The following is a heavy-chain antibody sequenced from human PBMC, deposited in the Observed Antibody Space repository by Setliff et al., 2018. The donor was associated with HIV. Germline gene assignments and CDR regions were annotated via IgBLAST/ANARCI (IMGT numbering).Heavy chain of an antibody. CDR2: INHRGST. V-gene: IGHV4-34*01. Sequence: PSETLSLTCAVYGGSFSDYYWTWIRQSPGKGLEWIGEINHRGSTNYNPSFNSRVTMSVDTSKNQFSLKLRSVTAADTAVYYCARGFSGDYLFTGYMDVWGKGTTVTVSS. CDR3: ARGFSGDYLFTGYMDV. CDR1: GGSFSDYY. J-gene: IGHJ6*03. D-gene: IGHD3-22*01.